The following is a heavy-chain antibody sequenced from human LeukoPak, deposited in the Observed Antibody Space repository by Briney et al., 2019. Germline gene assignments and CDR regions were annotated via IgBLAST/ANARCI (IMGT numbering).Heavy chain of an antibody. Sequence: GGSLRLSCAASGFTFSSYAMHWVRQAPGKRLEWVAVISYDGSNKYYADSVKGRFTISRDNSKNTLYLQMSSLRAEDTALYYCAKQRAGSAWFTLDFWGPGTLVTVSS. V-gene: IGHV3-30*14. CDR2: ISYDGSNK. J-gene: IGHJ4*02. CDR1: GFTFSSYA. D-gene: IGHD6-19*01. CDR3: AKQRAGSAWFTLDF.